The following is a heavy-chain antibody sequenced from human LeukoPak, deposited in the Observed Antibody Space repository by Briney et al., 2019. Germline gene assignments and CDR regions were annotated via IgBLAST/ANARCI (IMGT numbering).Heavy chain of an antibody. V-gene: IGHV1-46*01. CDR1: GYTFTSYY. D-gene: IGHD3-22*01. Sequence: WASVKVSCKASGYTFTSYYMHWVRQGPGQGLEWMGIINPSGGSTSYAQKFQGRVTMTRDTSTSTVYMELSSLRSEDTAVYYCARGITMIVVVHPGRAFDIWGQGTMVTVSS. CDR2: INPSGGST. CDR3: ARGITMIVVVHPGRAFDI. J-gene: IGHJ3*02.